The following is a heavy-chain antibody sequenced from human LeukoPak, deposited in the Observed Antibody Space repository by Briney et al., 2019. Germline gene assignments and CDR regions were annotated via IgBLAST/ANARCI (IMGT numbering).Heavy chain of an antibody. V-gene: IGHV4-30-2*01. CDR1: GGSISSGGYS. CDR3: ARAVMVRGVIRDDAFEI. D-gene: IGHD3-10*01. CDR2: IYHSGST. Sequence: SETLSLTCAVSGGSISSGGYSWSWIRQPPGKGLEWIGYIYHSGSTYYNPSLKSRVTISVDRSKNQFSLKLSSVTAADTAVYYCARAVMVRGVIRDDAFEIWGQGTMVTVSS. J-gene: IGHJ3*02.